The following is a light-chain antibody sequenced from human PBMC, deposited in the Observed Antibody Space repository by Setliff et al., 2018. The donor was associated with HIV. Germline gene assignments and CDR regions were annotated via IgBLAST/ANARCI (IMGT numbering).Light chain of an antibody. V-gene: IGLV1-44*01. CDR1: SSNIGSNT. CDR3: AAWDDSLNGYV. Sequence: QSALTQPPSASGTPGQRVTISCSGSSSNIGSNTVNWYQQLPGTAPKLLIYRGNQRPSGVPDRFSGSKSGTPASLAISGLQSEDEADYYCAAWDDSLNGYVFGTGTKVTVL. J-gene: IGLJ1*01. CDR2: RGN.